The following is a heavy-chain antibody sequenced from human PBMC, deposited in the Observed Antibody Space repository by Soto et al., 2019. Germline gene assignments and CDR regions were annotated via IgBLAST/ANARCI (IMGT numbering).Heavy chain of an antibody. CDR3: ARVSPPSYYCSSTSCRYYYYYYMDV. D-gene: IGHD2-2*01. CDR2: MNPNSGNT. V-gene: IGHV1-8*01. J-gene: IGHJ6*03. Sequence: ASVKVSCKASGYTFTSYDINWVRQATGQGLEWMGWMNPNSGNTGYAQKFQGRVTMTRNTSISTAYMELSSLRSEDTAVYYCARVSPPSYYCSSTSCRYYYYYYMDVWGKGTTVTVSS. CDR1: GYTFTSYD.